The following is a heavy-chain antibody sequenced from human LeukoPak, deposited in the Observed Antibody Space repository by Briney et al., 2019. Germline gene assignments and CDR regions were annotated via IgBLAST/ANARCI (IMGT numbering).Heavy chain of an antibody. J-gene: IGHJ4*02. CDR3: AKDSEDGYGYSPFDY. Sequence: PGGSLRLSCAASGFTFNTYTMNWVRQAPGKGLEWVSYISGSSGIIDYAGSVRGRFTISRDNSKNTLYLQMNSLRAEDTAVYYCAKDSEDGYGYSPFDYWGQGTLVTVSS. D-gene: IGHD5-18*01. CDR1: GFTFNTYT. V-gene: IGHV3-48*01. CDR2: ISGSSGII.